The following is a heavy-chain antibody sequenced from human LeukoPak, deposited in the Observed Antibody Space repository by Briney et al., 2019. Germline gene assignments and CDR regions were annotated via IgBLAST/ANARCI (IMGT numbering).Heavy chain of an antibody. Sequence: PETLSLTCAVYGGSLSGYYWSWIRQSPGKGLEWIGEINHGGSTNYNPSLKSRVTMSVDTSKNHFSLKLSSVTAADTAVYFCAREGRMSMGIEYWGQGTLVTVSS. CDR1: GGSLSGYY. D-gene: IGHD4/OR15-4a*01. CDR2: INHGGST. V-gene: IGHV4-34*01. CDR3: AREGRMSMGIEY. J-gene: IGHJ4*02.